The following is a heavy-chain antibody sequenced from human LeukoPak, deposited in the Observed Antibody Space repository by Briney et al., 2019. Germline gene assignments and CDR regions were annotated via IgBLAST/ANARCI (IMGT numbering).Heavy chain of an antibody. CDR2: INHSGST. J-gene: IGHJ6*03. Sequence: SETLSLTCAVYGGSFSGYYWSWIRQPPGKGLEWIGEINHSGSTNYNPSLKSRVTISVDTSKNQFSLKLSSVTAADTAVYYCARGVLEGYYYYYYYMDVWGKGTTVTVSS. V-gene: IGHV4-34*01. D-gene: IGHD2-8*02. CDR3: ARGVLEGYYYYYYYMDV. CDR1: GGSFSGYY.